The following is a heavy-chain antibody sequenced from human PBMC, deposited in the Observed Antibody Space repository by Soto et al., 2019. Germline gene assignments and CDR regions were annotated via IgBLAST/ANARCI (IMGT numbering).Heavy chain of an antibody. CDR3: AKDISGYYYGLDV. V-gene: IGHV3-23*01. D-gene: IGHD3-10*01. CDR1: GFTFSSYA. CDR2: ISGSGEST. Sequence: GGSLRLSCAASGFTFSSYAMSWVRQAPGKGLEWVSGISGSGESTYYADSVKGRFTISRDNSKNTLYLQMNSLRAEDTAVYYCAKDISGYYYGLDVWGQGTTVTVSS. J-gene: IGHJ6*02.